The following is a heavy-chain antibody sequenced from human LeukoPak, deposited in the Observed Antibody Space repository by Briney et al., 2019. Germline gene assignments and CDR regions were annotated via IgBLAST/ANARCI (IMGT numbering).Heavy chain of an antibody. D-gene: IGHD3-10*01. CDR1: GGSFSGYY. CDR3: ASSYYFGSGRLI. CDR2: IYYCGST. J-gene: IGHJ3*02. V-gene: IGHV4-59*01. Sequence: SETLSLTCAVYGGSFSGYYWSWIRQPPRKGLEYIGYIYYCGSTNYNPSLKSRVTISVDTSKNQFSLKLSSVTAADTAVYYCASSYYFGSGRLIWGQGTMVTVSS.